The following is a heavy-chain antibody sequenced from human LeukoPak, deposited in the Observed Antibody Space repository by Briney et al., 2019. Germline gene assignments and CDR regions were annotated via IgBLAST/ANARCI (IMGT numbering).Heavy chain of an antibody. CDR1: GYTFIDHC. CDR3: ARAGHNSNSGGYDF. J-gene: IGHJ4*02. D-gene: IGHD3-22*01. V-gene: IGHV1-2*02. CDR2: IDPDTGDT. Sequence: GASVTLSRTPSGYTFIDHCFHWVRHPPGPGLEPLGLIDPDTGDTNYPQKFQGRVTMSRDTSSSTAYMELNRLRSDDTAVYYCARAGHNSNSGGYDFWGLGTLVTVSS.